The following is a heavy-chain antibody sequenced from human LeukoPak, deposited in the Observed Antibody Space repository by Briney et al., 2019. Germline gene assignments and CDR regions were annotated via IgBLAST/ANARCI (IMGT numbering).Heavy chain of an antibody. D-gene: IGHD1-26*01. Sequence: GGSLRLSCAASGFTFSSYAMSWVRQAARKGLEWVSGISGSGGSTYYADSVKGRFTISRDNSKNTLYLQMNSLRAEDTAVYYCAKDVVGAINYFDYWGQGTWSPSPQ. V-gene: IGHV3-23*01. J-gene: IGHJ4*02. CDR1: GFTFSSYA. CDR2: ISGSGGST. CDR3: AKDVVGAINYFDY.